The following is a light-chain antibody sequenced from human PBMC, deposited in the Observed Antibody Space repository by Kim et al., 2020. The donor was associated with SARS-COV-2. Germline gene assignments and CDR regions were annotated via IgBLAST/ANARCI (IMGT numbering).Light chain of an antibody. CDR2: DAT. Sequence: SPGGRAALSSRSSQTINSRLVWYQQKPGQAPRLLIFDATTRATGIPARIIGSGSETDFTPTINGRQSEDFAVYYCQQYNNWHPLTFGQGTKVEIK. J-gene: IGKJ1*01. V-gene: IGKV3-15*01. CDR1: QTINSR. CDR3: QQYNNWHPLT.